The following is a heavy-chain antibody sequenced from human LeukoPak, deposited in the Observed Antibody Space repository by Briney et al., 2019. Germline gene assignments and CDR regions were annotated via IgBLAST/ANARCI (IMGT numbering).Heavy chain of an antibody. CDR3: AHRRLEKGTTVTSAFDY. CDR2: IYWNDGK. V-gene: IGHV2-5*01. Sequence: AGPTLVKPTQSLTLTCTFSGFSLSTSGVGVGWIRQPPGKALECLALIYWNDGKDYSPSLRSRLTITKDISKNQVVLTMTNMDPVDTATYFCAHRRLEKGTTVTSAFDYWGQGTLVTVSS. J-gene: IGHJ4*02. D-gene: IGHD4-17*01. CDR1: GFSLSTSGVG.